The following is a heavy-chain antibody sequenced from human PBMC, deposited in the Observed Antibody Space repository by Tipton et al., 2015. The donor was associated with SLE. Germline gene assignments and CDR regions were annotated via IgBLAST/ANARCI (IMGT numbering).Heavy chain of an antibody. CDR2: IYRTGTT. CDR1: GYSISSGYY. CDR3: ARSWSGRREFDY. V-gene: IGHV4-38-2*02. D-gene: IGHD1-26*01. J-gene: IGHJ4*02. Sequence: TLSLTCTVSGYSISSGYYWAWIRQPPGKGLQWIACIYRTGTTYVNPSLKSRVSMSMDTSNNRFSLTMTSLTVADTAVYYCARSWSGRREFDYWGPGTLVTVSP.